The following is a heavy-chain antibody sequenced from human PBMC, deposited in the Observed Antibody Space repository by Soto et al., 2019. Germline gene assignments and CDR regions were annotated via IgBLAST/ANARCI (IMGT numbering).Heavy chain of an antibody. J-gene: IGHJ4*02. CDR3: AKDLYDILTGYFDY. V-gene: IGHV3-23*01. CDR1: GFTFSSYT. Sequence: LRLSCAASGFTFSSYTMSWVRQAPGKGLEWVSAISGSGGSTYYADSVKGRFTISRDNSKNTLYLQMNSLRAEDTAVYYCAKDLYDILTGYFDYWGQGXLVTVSS. D-gene: IGHD3-9*01. CDR2: ISGSGGST.